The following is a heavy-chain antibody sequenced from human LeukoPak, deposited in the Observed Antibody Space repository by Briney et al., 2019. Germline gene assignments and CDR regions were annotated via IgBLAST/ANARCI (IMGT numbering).Heavy chain of an antibody. J-gene: IGHJ4*02. V-gene: IGHV3-30-3*01. CDR2: VSYDGATE. CDR1: GFSFSSYT. CDR3: ARDLSPVVRASPMGY. Sequence: PGGSLRLSCAASGFSFSSYTMFWVRQAPGKGLEWVALVSYDGATEYYRDSVKGRFTISSDTSKNTLYLQMNSLRAEDTAVYYCARDLSPVVRASPMGYWGQGTLVTVSS. D-gene: IGHD3-10*01.